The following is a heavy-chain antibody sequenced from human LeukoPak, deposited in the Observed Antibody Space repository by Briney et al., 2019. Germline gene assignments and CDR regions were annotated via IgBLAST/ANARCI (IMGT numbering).Heavy chain of an antibody. J-gene: IGHJ3*02. V-gene: IGHV4-59*01. Sequence: PSETLSLTCTVSGGSISSYYWSWIRQPPGKGLEWIGYIYYSGSTNYNPSLKSRVTISVDTSKNQFSLKLSPVTAADTAVYYCARDIYGAFDIWGQGTMVTVSS. D-gene: IGHD4-17*01. CDR3: ARDIYGAFDI. CDR2: IYYSGST. CDR1: GGSISSYY.